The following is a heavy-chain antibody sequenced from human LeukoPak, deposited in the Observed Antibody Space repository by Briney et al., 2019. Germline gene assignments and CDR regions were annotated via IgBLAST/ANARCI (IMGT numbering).Heavy chain of an antibody. CDR2: INHSGST. Sequence: PSETLSLTCAVYGGSFSGYYWSWIRQPPGKGLEWIGEINHSGSTNYNPSLKRRVTISVDTSKNQFSLKLSSVTAADTAVYYCAGRVGATIWTGMEFWGQGILVTVFS. D-gene: IGHD1-26*01. J-gene: IGHJ4*02. CDR1: GGSFSGYY. V-gene: IGHV4-34*01. CDR3: AGRVGATIWTGMEF.